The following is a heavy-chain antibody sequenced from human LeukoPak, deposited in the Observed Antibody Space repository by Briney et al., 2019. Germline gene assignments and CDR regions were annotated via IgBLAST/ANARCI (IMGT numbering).Heavy chain of an antibody. Sequence: SETLSLTCAMYGGSFSGYYWNWIRQPPGKGLEWIGEIYHSGSTKYNPSLKSRVTISVDTSKNQFSLKLSSVTAADTAVYYCARHRSGWLQSSFDYWGQGTLVTVSS. D-gene: IGHD5-24*01. CDR3: ARHRSGWLQSSFDY. J-gene: IGHJ4*02. V-gene: IGHV4-34*01. CDR1: GGSFSGYY. CDR2: IYHSGST.